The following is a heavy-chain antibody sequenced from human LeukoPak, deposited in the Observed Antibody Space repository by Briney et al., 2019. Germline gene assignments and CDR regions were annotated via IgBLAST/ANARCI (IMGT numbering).Heavy chain of an antibody. Sequence: SETLSLTCTVSGGSISSYYWSWIRQPPEKGLEWIGYIYYSGSTNYNPSLKSRVTISVDTSKNQFSLKLSSVTAADTAVYYCARDPFGLWFGELPEPFDYWGQGTLVTVSS. J-gene: IGHJ4*02. D-gene: IGHD3-10*01. V-gene: IGHV4-59*12. CDR1: GGSISSYY. CDR2: IYYSGST. CDR3: ARDPFGLWFGELPEPFDY.